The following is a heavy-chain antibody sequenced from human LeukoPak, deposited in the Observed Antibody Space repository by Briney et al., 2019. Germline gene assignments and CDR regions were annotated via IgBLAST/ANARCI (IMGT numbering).Heavy chain of an antibody. D-gene: IGHD3-22*01. CDR1: GGSFSGYY. Sequence: PGTLSLTCAVYGGSFSGYYWSWIRQPPGKGLEWIGEINHSGSTSHNPSLKSRVTISLDTSKNQFSLKLSSVTAADTAVYYCARGASHYYDSSGYWGSGYYYYYMDVWGKGTTVTVSS. CDR2: INHSGST. V-gene: IGHV4-34*01. CDR3: ARGASHYYDSSGYWGSGYYYYYMDV. J-gene: IGHJ6*03.